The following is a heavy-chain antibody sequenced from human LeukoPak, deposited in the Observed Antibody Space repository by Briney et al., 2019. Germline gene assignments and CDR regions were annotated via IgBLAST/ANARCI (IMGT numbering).Heavy chain of an antibody. CDR2: IIPIFGKA. V-gene: IGHV1-69*05. J-gene: IGHJ4*02. D-gene: IGHD3-22*01. CDR3: ARGGGYYQYYFDY. Sequence: ASVRVSCKASGGTFSSYAISWVRQAPGQGLEWMGGIIPIFGKANYAQTFQGRVTITTDESTGTAYMELSSLRSEDTAVYYCARGGGYYQYYFDYWGQGTLVTVSS. CDR1: GGTFSSYA.